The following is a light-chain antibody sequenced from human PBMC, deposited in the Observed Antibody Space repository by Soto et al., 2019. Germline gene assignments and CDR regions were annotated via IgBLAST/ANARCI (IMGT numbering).Light chain of an antibody. Sequence: EIVLTQSPGTLSLSPGERATLSCRASQSVSSSYLAWYQQKPGQAPRLLIYGASSRATGIPDRFSGSGSGTAFTLNISRLEPEDFAVYYCQQYGSSLTWTFGQGTKVEIK. CDR2: GAS. V-gene: IGKV3-20*01. J-gene: IGKJ1*01. CDR1: QSVSSSY. CDR3: QQYGSSLTWT.